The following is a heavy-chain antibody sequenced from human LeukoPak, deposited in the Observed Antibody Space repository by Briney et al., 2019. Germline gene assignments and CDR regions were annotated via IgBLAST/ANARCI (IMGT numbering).Heavy chain of an antibody. V-gene: IGHV1-46*01. CDR1: GYTFTSYY. Sequence: ASVKVSCKASGYTFTSYYMHWVRQAPGQGLEWMGIINPSGGSTSYAQKFQGRVTMTRHTSTSTVYMELSSLRSEDTAVYYCANIAGGGYYTEWGQGTLVTVSS. D-gene: IGHD3-3*01. J-gene: IGHJ4*02. CDR3: ANIAGGGYYTE. CDR2: INPSGGST.